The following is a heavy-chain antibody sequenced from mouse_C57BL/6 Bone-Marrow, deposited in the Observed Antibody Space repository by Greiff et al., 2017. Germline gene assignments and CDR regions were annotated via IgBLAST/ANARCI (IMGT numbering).Heavy chain of an antibody. CDR1: GYTFTSYW. D-gene: IGHD2-3*01. CDR3: ARGLLRRAMDY. Sequence: QVQLQQPVAELVMPGASVKLSCKASGYTFTSYWMHWVKQRPGQGLEWIGEIDPSDSYTNYNQKFKGKSTLTVDKSSSTAYMQLSSLTSEDSAVYYCARGLLRRAMDYWGQGTSVTVSS. J-gene: IGHJ4*01. V-gene: IGHV1-69*01. CDR2: IDPSDSYT.